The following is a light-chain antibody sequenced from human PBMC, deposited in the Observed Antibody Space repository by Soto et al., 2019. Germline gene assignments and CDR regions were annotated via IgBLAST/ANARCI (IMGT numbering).Light chain of an antibody. V-gene: IGKV3-15*01. J-gene: IGKJ1*01. CDR1: PSVSSN. Sequence: EIVMTQSPAPLSVSPGERATLSCRASPSVSSNLAWYQQKPGQTPRVLVYGASTRATGNPARFSGSGSGTEFILTISSLQSEDFAVSYCQQYNNWPLWTFGQGTKV. CDR2: GAS. CDR3: QQYNNWPLWT.